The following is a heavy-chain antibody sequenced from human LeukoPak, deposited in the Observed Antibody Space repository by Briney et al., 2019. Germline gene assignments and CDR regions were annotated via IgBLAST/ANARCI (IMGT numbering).Heavy chain of an antibody. CDR1: GFTFNTYG. D-gene: IGHD3-22*01. CDR3: AKVLSKGGGYYLTDY. V-gene: IGHV3-30*02. CDR2: IRYDGADK. J-gene: IGHJ4*02. Sequence: GGSLQLSCAASGFTFNTYGMHWVRQAPDKGLEWVAFIRYDGADKYYADSVKGRFTISRDNSKNTLYLQMNSLRAEDTAVYYCAKVLSKGGGYYLTDYWGQGTLVTVSS.